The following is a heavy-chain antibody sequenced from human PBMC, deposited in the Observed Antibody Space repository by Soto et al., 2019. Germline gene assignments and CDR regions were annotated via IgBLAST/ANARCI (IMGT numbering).Heavy chain of an antibody. Sequence: GGSLRLSCAASGFTFSNAWMNWVRQAPGKGLEWVGRIKSKTDGGTTDYAAPVKGRFTISRDDSKNTLYLQMNSLKTEDTAVYYCTTDLGTRYDILTGYYNYGMDVWGQGTTVTVSS. CDR3: TTDLGTRYDILTGYYNYGMDV. D-gene: IGHD3-9*01. J-gene: IGHJ6*02. CDR1: GFTFSNAW. CDR2: IKSKTDGGTT. V-gene: IGHV3-15*07.